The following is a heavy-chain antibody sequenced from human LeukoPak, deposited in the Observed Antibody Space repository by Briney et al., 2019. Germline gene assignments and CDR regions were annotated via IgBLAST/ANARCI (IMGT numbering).Heavy chain of an antibody. CDR2: IRQTAYGGTT. Sequence: PGRSLRLSCTPSGFTFGDSVMSWVRQAPGKGLESVGFIRQTAYGGTTEFAASVQGRFTISRDDSKSIAYLEMNSLRTEDTAVYYCTRFNANYDYWGQGTLVTVSS. D-gene: IGHD4/OR15-4a*01. V-gene: IGHV3-49*04. CDR3: TRFNANYDY. J-gene: IGHJ4*02. CDR1: GFTFGDSV.